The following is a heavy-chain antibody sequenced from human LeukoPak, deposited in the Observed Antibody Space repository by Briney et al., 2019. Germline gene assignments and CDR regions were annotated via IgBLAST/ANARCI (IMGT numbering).Heavy chain of an antibody. CDR3: ARVSGLGELSPNFDY. V-gene: IGHV1-2*02. J-gene: IGHJ4*02. CDR2: INPNSGGT. D-gene: IGHD3-16*02. CDR1: GYTFTGYY. Sequence: ASVKVSCKASGYTFTGYYMHWVRQAPGQGLEWMGWINPNSGGTNYAQKFQGRVTMTRDTSISTAYMELSRLRSDDTAVYYCARVSGLGELSPNFDYWGQGTLVTVSS.